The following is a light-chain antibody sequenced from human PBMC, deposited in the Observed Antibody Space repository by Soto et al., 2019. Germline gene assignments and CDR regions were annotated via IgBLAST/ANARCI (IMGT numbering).Light chain of an antibody. Sequence: EIVLTQSPGTLSLSPGERATLSCRASRSVGNNYLAWYQQRSGQAPNLLIYDASSRATGIPDRFSGSGSGTDFTLTITRLEPEDSAMYYCQQYAYSPLNFGGGTKVDIK. V-gene: IGKV3-20*01. J-gene: IGKJ4*01. CDR3: QQYAYSPLN. CDR1: RSVGNNY. CDR2: DAS.